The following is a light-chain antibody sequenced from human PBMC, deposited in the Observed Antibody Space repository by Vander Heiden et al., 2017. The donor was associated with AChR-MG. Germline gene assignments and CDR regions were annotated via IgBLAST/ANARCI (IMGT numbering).Light chain of an antibody. CDR1: QSISSW. Sequence: DIQMTQSPSTLSASVGDRVTITCRASQSISSWLAWYQQKPWKAPKLLIYKASSLESGVPSRFRGSGSGTEFTLTISSLQPDDFATYYCQQYNSYLWTFGQGTKVEIK. J-gene: IGKJ1*01. CDR2: KAS. V-gene: IGKV1-5*03. CDR3: QQYNSYLWT.